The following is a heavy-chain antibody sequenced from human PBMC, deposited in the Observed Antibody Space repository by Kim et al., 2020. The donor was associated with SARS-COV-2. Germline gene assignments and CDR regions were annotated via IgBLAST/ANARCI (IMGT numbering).Heavy chain of an antibody. Sequence: GGSLRLSCAASGFTFSSYGMHWVRQAPGKGLEWVAVISYDGSNKYYADSVKGRFTISRDNSKNTLYLQMNSLRAEDTAVYYCAKEGGGDSSGYRLAYWGQGTLVTVSS. CDR1: GFTFSSYG. V-gene: IGHV3-30*18. CDR3: AKEGGGDSSGYRLAY. J-gene: IGHJ4*02. D-gene: IGHD3-22*01. CDR2: ISYDGSNK.